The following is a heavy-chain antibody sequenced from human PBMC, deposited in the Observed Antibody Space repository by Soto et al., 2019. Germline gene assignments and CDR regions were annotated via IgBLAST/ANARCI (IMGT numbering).Heavy chain of an antibody. J-gene: IGHJ5*02. CDR3: ATYDSSDYYSGSPIGWFDP. CDR1: GGSISSGGYY. D-gene: IGHD3-22*01. CDR2: IYYSGST. V-gene: IGHV4-31*03. Sequence: QVQLQESGPGLVKPSQTLSLTCTVSGGSISSGGYYWSWIRQHPGKGLEWIGYIYYSGSTYYNPSRKRRVTISVDTSKNQFSLKLSSVTAADTAVYYWATYDSSDYYSGSPIGWFDPWGQGTLVTVSS.